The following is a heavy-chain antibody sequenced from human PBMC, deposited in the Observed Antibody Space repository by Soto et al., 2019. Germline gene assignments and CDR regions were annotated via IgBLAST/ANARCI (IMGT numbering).Heavy chain of an antibody. V-gene: IGHV5-51*01. CDR3: ARFAMVRGVRPLDY. CDR1: GYSFSSYW. J-gene: IGHJ4*02. CDR2: IYPGDSDI. D-gene: IGHD3-10*01. Sequence: GESLKISCKGSGYSFSSYWIAWVRQMPGKGLEWMGIIYPGDSDIRYSPSFQGQVTITADKSISTAYLQWSSLKASDTAMYYCARFAMVRGVRPLDYWGQGTLVTVSS.